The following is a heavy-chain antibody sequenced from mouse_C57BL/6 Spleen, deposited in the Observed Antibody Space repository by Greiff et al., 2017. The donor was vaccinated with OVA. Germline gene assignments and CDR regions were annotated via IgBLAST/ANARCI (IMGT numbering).Heavy chain of an antibody. D-gene: IGHD2-4*01. CDR1: GYTFTSYW. CDR3: ARDDYGYYAMDY. V-gene: IGHV1-64*01. Sequence: QVQLQQPGAELVKPGASVKLSCQASGYTFTSYWMHWVKQRPGQGLEWIGMIHPNSGSTNYNENFKSKATLTVDKSSSTAYMQLSSLTSEDSAVYYCARDDYGYYAMDYWGQGTSVTVSS. J-gene: IGHJ4*01. CDR2: IHPNSGST.